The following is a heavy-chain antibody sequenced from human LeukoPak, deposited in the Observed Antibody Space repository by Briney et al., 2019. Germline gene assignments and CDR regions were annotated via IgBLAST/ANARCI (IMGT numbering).Heavy chain of an antibody. Sequence: ASVKVSCKASGYTFTGYYMHWVRQAPGQGLEWMGWINPKSGGTNYAQKFQGRVTMTRDTSISTAYMELSRLRYDDTAVYYCARAPPEPLLNYWGQGTLVTVSS. CDR3: ARAPPEPLLNY. V-gene: IGHV1-2*02. D-gene: IGHD3-10*01. J-gene: IGHJ4*02. CDR2: INPKSGGT. CDR1: GYTFTGYY.